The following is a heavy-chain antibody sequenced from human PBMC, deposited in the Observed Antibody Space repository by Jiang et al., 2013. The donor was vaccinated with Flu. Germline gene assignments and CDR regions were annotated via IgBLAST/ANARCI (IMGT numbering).Heavy chain of an antibody. CDR2: ISGSGGST. Sequence: SYAMSWVRQAPGKGLDWVSAISGSGGSTYYADSVKGRFTISRDNSKNTLYLQMNSLRAEDTAVYYCAKDLEYSSGWYTFGGLDYWGQGTLVTVSS. CDR3: AKDLEYSSGWYTFGGLDY. CDR1: SYA. J-gene: IGHJ4*02. V-gene: IGHV3-23*01. D-gene: IGHD6-19*01.